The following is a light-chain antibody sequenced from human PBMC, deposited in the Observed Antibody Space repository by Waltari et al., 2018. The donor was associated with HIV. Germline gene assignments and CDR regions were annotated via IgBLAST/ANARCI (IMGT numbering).Light chain of an antibody. Sequence: QSAPTQSASVSGSPGQSITISCTGTSSYIGHYKYVSWYQQSPGKAPKLMIYEVSNRPSGVSNRFSGSKSGNTASLTISGLQAEDEADYYCSSYISTTTLFGTGTKVTVL. J-gene: IGLJ1*01. V-gene: IGLV2-14*01. CDR3: SSYISTTTL. CDR2: EVS. CDR1: SSYIGHYKY.